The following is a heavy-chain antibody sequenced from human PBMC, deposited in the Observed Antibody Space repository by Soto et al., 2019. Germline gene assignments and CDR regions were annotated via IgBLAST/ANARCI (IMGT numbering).Heavy chain of an antibody. CDR2: IYPGDSDT. J-gene: IGHJ6*02. Sequence: GESLKISCKGSGYSFTSYWIGWVRQMPGKGLEWMGIIYPGDSDTRYSPSFQGQVTISADKSISTAYLQWSSLKASDTAMYYCASAAAGTGLDYYYGMDVWGQGTTVTVSS. V-gene: IGHV5-51*01. D-gene: IGHD6-13*01. CDR1: GYSFTSYW. CDR3: ASAAAGTGLDYYYGMDV.